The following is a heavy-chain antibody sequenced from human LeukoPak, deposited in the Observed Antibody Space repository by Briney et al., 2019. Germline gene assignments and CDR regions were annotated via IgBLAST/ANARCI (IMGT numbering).Heavy chain of an antibody. Sequence: ASVKVSCKASGYTFTGYYMHWVRQAPGQGLEWMGWINPNSGGTNYAQKFQGRVTMTRDTSISTAYMELSRLRSDDTAMYYCARLLGELSYWFDPWGQGTLVTVSS. J-gene: IGHJ5*02. CDR3: ARLLGELSYWFDP. CDR1: GYTFTGYY. D-gene: IGHD3-16*02. V-gene: IGHV1-2*02. CDR2: INPNSGGT.